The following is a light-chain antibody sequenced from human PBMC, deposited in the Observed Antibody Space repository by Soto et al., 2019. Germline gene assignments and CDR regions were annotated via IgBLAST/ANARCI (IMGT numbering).Light chain of an antibody. CDR2: GIS. Sequence: EMVMTHSPAFLSVSPGESATLSSSAIQSVNSNYLACYQQHPGQPPRLLIYGISTRATGIPARFSGSGSGTEFSLTISSLQSEDFAVYYCQQYGSSPPVTFGGGTQVDI. CDR3: QQYGSSPPVT. CDR1: QSVNSN. J-gene: IGKJ4*01. V-gene: IGKV3-15*01.